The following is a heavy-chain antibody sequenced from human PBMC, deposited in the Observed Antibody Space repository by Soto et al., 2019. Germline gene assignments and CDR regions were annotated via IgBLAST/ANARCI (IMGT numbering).Heavy chain of an antibody. CDR2: INHSGST. D-gene: IGHD3-10*01. J-gene: IGHJ5*02. Sequence: KSSETLSLTCAVYGGSFSGYYWSWIRQPPGKGLEWVGEINHSGSTNYNPSLKSRVTISVDTSKNQFSLKLSSVTAADTAVYYCASSSLWFGELPYADWFDPWGQGALVTVSS. V-gene: IGHV4-34*01. CDR3: ASSSLWFGELPYADWFDP. CDR1: GGSFSGYY.